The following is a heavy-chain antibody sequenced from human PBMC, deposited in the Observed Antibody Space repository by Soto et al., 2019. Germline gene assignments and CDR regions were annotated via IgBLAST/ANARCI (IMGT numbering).Heavy chain of an antibody. J-gene: IGHJ5*02. Sequence: QGQLVQSGAEVKKPGASVKXXCXXSGNTFTNFGVTWVRQAPGQGLEWMGWISAYTDDPNYAQKFQGRVTMTIDTSTSTAYLDLRSLTSDDTAVYYCARVIPGAEAWFDPWGQGTLVTVSS. V-gene: IGHV1-18*01. CDR2: ISAYTDDP. D-gene: IGHD2-2*01. CDR1: GNTFTNFG. CDR3: ARVIPGAEAWFDP.